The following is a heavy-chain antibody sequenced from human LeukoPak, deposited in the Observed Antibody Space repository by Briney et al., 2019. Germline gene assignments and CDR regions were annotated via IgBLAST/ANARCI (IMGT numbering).Heavy chain of an antibody. Sequence: GASVKVSCKASGGTFSSYAISWVRQAPGQGLEWMGGIIPIFGTANYAQKFQGRVTITADKSTSTAYMELSSLRSEDTAVYYCARERVGSGWKPFDYWGQGTLVTVSS. V-gene: IGHV1-69*06. CDR1: GGTFSSYA. D-gene: IGHD6-19*01. CDR3: ARERVGSGWKPFDY. CDR2: IIPIFGTA. J-gene: IGHJ4*02.